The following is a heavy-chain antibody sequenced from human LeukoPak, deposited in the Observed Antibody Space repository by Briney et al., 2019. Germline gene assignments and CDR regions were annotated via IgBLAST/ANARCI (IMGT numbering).Heavy chain of an antibody. Sequence: ASVKVSCKASGYTFTSYGISWVRQAPGQGPEWMGWISAYNGNTNYAQKLQGRVTMTTDKSTSTAYMELSSLRSEDTAVYYCARSWYYYGSGSYYGFYGMDVWGQGTTVTVSS. CDR3: ARSWYYYGSGSYYGFYGMDV. CDR2: ISAYNGNT. CDR1: GYTFTSYG. D-gene: IGHD3-10*01. J-gene: IGHJ6*02. V-gene: IGHV1-18*01.